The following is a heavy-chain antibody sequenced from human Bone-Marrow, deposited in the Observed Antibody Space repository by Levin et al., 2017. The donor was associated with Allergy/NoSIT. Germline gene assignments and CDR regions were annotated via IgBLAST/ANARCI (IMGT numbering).Heavy chain of an antibody. D-gene: IGHD3-16*01. V-gene: IGHV3-48*04. Sequence: PGGSLRLSCAASGFTFSSYSMNWVRQAPGKGLEWVSYISSSSSTIYYADSVKGRFTISRDNAKNSLYLQMNSLRAEDTAVYYCARRIDLRVGIYYYYYYGMDVWGQGTTVTVSS. CDR2: ISSSSSTI. CDR1: GFTFSSYS. J-gene: IGHJ6*02. CDR3: ARRIDLRVGIYYYYYYGMDV.